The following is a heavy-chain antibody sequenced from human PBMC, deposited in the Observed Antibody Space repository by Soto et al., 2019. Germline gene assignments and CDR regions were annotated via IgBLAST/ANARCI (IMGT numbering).Heavy chain of an antibody. Sequence: VQLLESGGGLVQPGGSLRLSCAASGFIFRDYGMNWVRQAPGKGLEWVSDISGSGDSARYADSVKGRFTISRDNSRDTLYLHMNSLRVDDTAVYYCGKERRGSGWSVCDFWGQGDLVTVSS. CDR1: GFIFRDYG. D-gene: IGHD6-19*01. CDR2: ISGSGDSA. V-gene: IGHV3-23*01. CDR3: GKERRGSGWSVCDF. J-gene: IGHJ4*02.